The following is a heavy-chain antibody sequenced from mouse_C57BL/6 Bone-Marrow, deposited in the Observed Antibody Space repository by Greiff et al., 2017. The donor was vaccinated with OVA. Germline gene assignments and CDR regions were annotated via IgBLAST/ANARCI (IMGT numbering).Heavy chain of an antibody. CDR1: GYTFTSYW. CDR2: INPSSGDT. J-gene: IGHJ4*01. CDR3: ARWGWGYAMDY. V-gene: IGHV1-7*01. D-gene: IGHD3-3*01. Sequence: VQRVESGAELAKPGASVTLSCKASGYTFTSYWMHWVKQRPGQGLGWIGYINPSSGDTKYNQKFKDKATLTADKSSSTAYMQLSSLTYEDSAVYYCARWGWGYAMDYWGQGTSVTVSS.